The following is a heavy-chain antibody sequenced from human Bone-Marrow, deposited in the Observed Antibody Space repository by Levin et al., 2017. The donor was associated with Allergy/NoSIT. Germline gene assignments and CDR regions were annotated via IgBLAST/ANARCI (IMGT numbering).Heavy chain of an antibody. Sequence: GASVKVSCTASGFTLSSYNMDWVRQTPGKGLEWVSSISPKSDFIYYAGSLRGRFAISRDNSKNSLYLQMYSLRPEDTAIYFCARLEYSKYERTGGLDLWGQGTLAVVSS. V-gene: IGHV3-21*01. J-gene: IGHJ4*02. CDR3: ARLEYSKYERTGGLDL. CDR2: ISPKSDFI. CDR1: GFTLSSYN. D-gene: IGHD2/OR15-2a*01.